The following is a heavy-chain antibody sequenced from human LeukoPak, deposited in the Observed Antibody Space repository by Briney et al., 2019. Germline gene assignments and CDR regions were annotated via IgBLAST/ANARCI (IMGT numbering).Heavy chain of an antibody. CDR3: ARSKRERWLQYYYFDY. V-gene: IGHV4-59*08. CDR2: IYYSGST. D-gene: IGHD5-24*01. CDR1: GGSISSYY. J-gene: IGHJ4*02. Sequence: SETLSLTCTVSGGSISSYYWSWIRQPPGKGLEWIGYIYYSGSTNYNPSLKSRVTISVDTSKNQFSLKLSSVTAADTAVYYCARSKRERWLQYYYFDYWGQGTLVTVSS.